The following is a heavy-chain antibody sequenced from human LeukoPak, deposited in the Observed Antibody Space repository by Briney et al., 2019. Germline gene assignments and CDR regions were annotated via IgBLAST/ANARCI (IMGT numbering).Heavy chain of an antibody. V-gene: IGHV3-11*01. D-gene: IGHD2-15*01. CDR3: ARVHGYCSGGSCYTPASDVYY. J-gene: IGHJ4*02. Sequence: GGSLRLSCAASGFTFSDYYMSWIRQAPGKGLEWVSYISSSGSTIYYADSVKGRFTISRDNAKNSLYLQMNSLRAEDTAVYYCARVHGYCSGGSCYTPASDVYYWGQGTLVTVSS. CDR1: GFTFSDYY. CDR2: ISSSGSTI.